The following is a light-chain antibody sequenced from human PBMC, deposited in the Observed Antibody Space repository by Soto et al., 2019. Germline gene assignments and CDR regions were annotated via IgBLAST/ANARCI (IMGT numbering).Light chain of an antibody. V-gene: IGKV1-39*01. J-gene: IGKJ3*01. CDR1: QTISTS. Sequence: DIQMTQSPSSLSASVGDRVTITCRASQTISTSINWYQQKPGKAPNLLIFSASSLQSGVPSRFSGAGSGTDFTLTFSSRQPEDFATSYCQQTNNFPFSFGPGTQVDIK. CDR3: QQTNNFPFS. CDR2: SAS.